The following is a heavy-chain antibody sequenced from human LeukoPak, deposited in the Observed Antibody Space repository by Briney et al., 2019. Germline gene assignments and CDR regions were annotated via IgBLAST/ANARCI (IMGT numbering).Heavy chain of an antibody. CDR2: IYPGDSDT. J-gene: IGHJ5*02. CDR1: GYMFTNYW. CDR3: ARHSFMNDYNSRFDP. Sequence: GESLKISCTGSGYMFTNYWLAWVRHMPGKDLEWMGIIYPGDSDTRYSPSFQGQITISVDKSINTAYLRWSSLKASDTAIYFCARHSFMNDYNSRFDPWGQGTLVTVSS. V-gene: IGHV5-51*01. D-gene: IGHD5-24*01.